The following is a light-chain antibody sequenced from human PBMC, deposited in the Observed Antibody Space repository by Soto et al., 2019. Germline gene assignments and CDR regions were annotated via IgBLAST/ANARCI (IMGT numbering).Light chain of an antibody. CDR1: SSNLVSNY. Sequence: QSVLTQPPSASGTPGQRVTISCSGSSSNLVSNYVYWYQQLPGTAPKLLIYRNNQRPSGVPDRFSGSKSGTSASLAISGLRSEDGADYYCAAWDDSLRGPVFGGGTKLTVL. V-gene: IGLV1-47*01. J-gene: IGLJ2*01. CDR2: RNN. CDR3: AAWDDSLRGPV.